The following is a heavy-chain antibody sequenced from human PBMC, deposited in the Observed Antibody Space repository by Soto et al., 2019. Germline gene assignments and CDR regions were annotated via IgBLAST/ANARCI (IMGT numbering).Heavy chain of an antibody. CDR2: IKQEGSET. Sequence: EVQLVESGGGLVQPGGSLRLSCAASEFIFSTYWMSWVRQAPGKGLEWVATIKQEGSETYSVDSVEGRFTISRDNAKNSLHLQMNSLRVEDTAVYYCARQGRGRFSWYFDLWGRGTLVTVSS. CDR1: EFIFSTYW. CDR3: ARQGRGRFSWYFDL. V-gene: IGHV3-7*01. J-gene: IGHJ2*01. D-gene: IGHD3-3*01.